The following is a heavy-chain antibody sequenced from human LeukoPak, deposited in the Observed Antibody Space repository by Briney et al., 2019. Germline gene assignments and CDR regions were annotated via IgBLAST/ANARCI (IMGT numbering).Heavy chain of an antibody. CDR2: ISYDGSNK. Sequence: GGSLRLSCAASGFTFSSYAMHWVRQAPGKGLEWVAVISYDGSNKYYADSVKGRFTVSRDNSKNTLYLQMNSLRAEDTAVYYCARLSGVVVPVWGQGTLVTVSS. J-gene: IGHJ4*02. V-gene: IGHV3-30-3*01. D-gene: IGHD2-2*01. CDR3: ARLSGVVVPV. CDR1: GFTFSSYA.